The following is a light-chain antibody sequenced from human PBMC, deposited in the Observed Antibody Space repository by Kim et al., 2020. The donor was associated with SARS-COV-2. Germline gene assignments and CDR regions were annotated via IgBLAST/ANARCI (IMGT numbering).Light chain of an antibody. V-gene: IGKV3-15*01. CDR2: GAS. J-gene: IGKJ1*01. CDR3: QQYNNWPPWT. Sequence: SPGERATLSCRASQSVSSNFAWYQQQPGQAPRLLIYGASTRAAGIPARFSGSGSGTEFTLTISSLQSEDFAVYYCQQYNNWPPWTFGQGTKVEIK. CDR1: QSVSSN.